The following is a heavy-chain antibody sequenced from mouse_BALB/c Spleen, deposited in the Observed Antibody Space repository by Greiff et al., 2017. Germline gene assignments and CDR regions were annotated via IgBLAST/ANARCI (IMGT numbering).Heavy chain of an antibody. CDR2: ISSGGSYT. J-gene: IGHJ4*01. D-gene: IGHD1-1*01. Sequence: EVHLVESGGGLVKPGGSLKLSCAASGFTFSSYAMSWVRQSPEKRLEWVAEISSGGSYTYYPDTVTGRFTISRDNAKNTLYLEMSSLRSEDTAMYYCAKNYYYGSSSHYYAMDYWGQGTSVTVSS. CDR1: GFTFSSYA. V-gene: IGHV5-9-4*01. CDR3: AKNYYYGSSSHYYAMDY.